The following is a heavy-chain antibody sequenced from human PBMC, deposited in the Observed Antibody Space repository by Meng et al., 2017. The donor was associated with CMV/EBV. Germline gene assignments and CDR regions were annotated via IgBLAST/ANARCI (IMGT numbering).Heavy chain of an antibody. CDR1: GVSIIISF. J-gene: IGHJ4*02. D-gene: IGHD6-19*01. CDR3: AREMSSGLSYASPLDY. CDR2: IYTSGST. V-gene: IGHV4-4*07. Sequence: VCGPGLWIPSSPPSPSFPCSGVSIIISFWSCIRQPAGQGLEWIGRIYTSGSTNYNPSLKSRVTMSVDTSKNQFSLKLSSVTAADTAVYYCAREMSSGLSYASPLDYWGQGTLVTVSS.